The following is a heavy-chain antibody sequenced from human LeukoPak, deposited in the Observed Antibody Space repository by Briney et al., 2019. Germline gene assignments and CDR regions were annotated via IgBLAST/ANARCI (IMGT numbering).Heavy chain of an antibody. V-gene: IGHV3-21*01. CDR3: ARDVVTAIPFDY. CDR1: GFTFSSYS. CDR2: ISSSSSYI. D-gene: IGHD2-21*02. J-gene: IGHJ4*02. Sequence: PGGSLRLSCAASGFTFSSYSMNWVRQAPGKGLEWVSSISSSSSYIYYADSVKGRFTISRDNAKNSLYLQMYSLRAEDTAVYYCARDVVTAIPFDYWGQGTLVTVSS.